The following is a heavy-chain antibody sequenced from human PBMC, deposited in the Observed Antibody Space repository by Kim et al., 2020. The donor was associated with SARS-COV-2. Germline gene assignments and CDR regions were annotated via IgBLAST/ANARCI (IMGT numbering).Heavy chain of an antibody. Sequence: SETLSLTCTISGESFSGSHWSWVRQPPGKGLEWIADINEDTGSNYNPSLRSRVAISRETSDNEFSLKLRSVTAADTAIYYCARGWGTPGPTPFQIYFDHWGRGTLVTVSS. CDR2: INEDTGS. D-gene: IGHD1-1*01. CDR3: ARGWGTPGPTPFQIYFDH. V-gene: IGHV4-34*01. J-gene: IGHJ4*02. CDR1: GESFSGSH.